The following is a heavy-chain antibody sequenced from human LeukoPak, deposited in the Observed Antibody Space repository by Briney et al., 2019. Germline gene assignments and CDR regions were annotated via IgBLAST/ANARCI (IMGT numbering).Heavy chain of an antibody. CDR2: VDGGGGGT. D-gene: IGHD6-13*01. V-gene: IGHV3-23*01. J-gene: IGHJ4*02. CDR1: GFTLSSYA. Sequence: GGSLRLSCAASGFTLSSYAMTWVRQAPGRGLEWVSSVDGGGGGTYYADSVKGRFTISRDNSKDTLYLQMNGLRAEDTAVYFCAKQSAGSAAWYSLHYDFWGQGTLVTVSS. CDR3: AKQSAGSAAWYSLHYDF.